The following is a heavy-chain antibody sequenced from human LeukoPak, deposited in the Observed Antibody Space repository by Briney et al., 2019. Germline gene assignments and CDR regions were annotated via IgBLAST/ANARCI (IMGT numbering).Heavy chain of an antibody. D-gene: IGHD1-14*01. CDR1: GFTFSSYG. J-gene: IGHJ4*02. CDR2: ISYDGSNK. Sequence: GGSLRLSCAASGFTFSSYGMHWVRQAPGKGLEWVAVISYDGSNKYYADSVKGRFTISRDDSQNTLSLQMNSLRAEDTAVYYCAKKSGNLYYFDYWGQGSLVTVSS. V-gene: IGHV3-30*18. CDR3: AKKSGNLYYFDY.